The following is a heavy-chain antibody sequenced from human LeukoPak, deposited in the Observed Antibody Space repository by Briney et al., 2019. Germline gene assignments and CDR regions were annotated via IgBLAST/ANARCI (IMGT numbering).Heavy chain of an antibody. CDR1: GYTLTGYY. D-gene: IGHD2-2*01. CDR3: ARGSIVVVPAASVFDP. J-gene: IGHJ5*02. V-gene: IGHV1-2*02. CDR2: INPNGDDT. Sequence: ASVKVSCKASGYTLTGYYLHWVRQAPRQGVEWMGWINPNGDDTNFAQKFQGRVTMTRDTSISTAYMELSRLRSDDTAVYYCARGSIVVVPAASVFDPWGQGTLVTVSS.